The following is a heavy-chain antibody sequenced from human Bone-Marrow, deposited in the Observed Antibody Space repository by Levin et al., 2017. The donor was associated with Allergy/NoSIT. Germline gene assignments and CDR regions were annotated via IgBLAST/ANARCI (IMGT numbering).Heavy chain of an antibody. CDR2: IKGDGSKE. Sequence: GGSLRLSCVASGFTFSAYWMTWVRQAPGKGLEWVANIKGDGSKENYVDSVKGRFTVSRDNAKNSLYLQMNSLRAEDSAVYYCARDGNYFDGNTYYDPFDVWGPGTMVTVSS. CDR1: GFTFSAYW. V-gene: IGHV3-7*01. D-gene: IGHD3-10*01. CDR3: ARDGNYFDGNTYYDPFDV. J-gene: IGHJ3*01.